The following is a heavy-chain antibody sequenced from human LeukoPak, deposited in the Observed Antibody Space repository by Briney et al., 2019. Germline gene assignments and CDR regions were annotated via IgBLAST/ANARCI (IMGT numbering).Heavy chain of an antibody. D-gene: IGHD3-10*01. CDR1: GGSISSYY. CDR2: IYYSGST. Sequence: SETLSLTCTVSGGSISSYYWSWIRQPPGKGLEWIGYIYYSGSTNYNPSLKSRVTISVDTSKNQFSLKLSSVTAADTAVYYCARNYGSGWELPGWYFDLWGRGTLVTVSS. V-gene: IGHV4-59*01. CDR3: ARNYGSGWELPGWYFDL. J-gene: IGHJ2*01.